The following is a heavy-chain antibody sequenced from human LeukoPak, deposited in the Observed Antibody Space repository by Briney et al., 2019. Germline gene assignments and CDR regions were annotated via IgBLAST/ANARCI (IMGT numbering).Heavy chain of an antibody. CDR3: ARPGGRLARTPFDY. CDR2: IYFSEGT. Sequence: SETLSLTCTFSGGSFSSGTFYWAWIRQPPGKGLDGIGSIYFSEGTYYNPSPKSRVTISVDASKNQFSPTVTSVTAADTAVYYCARPGGRLARTPFDYWGQGTLVTVSS. V-gene: IGHV4-39*01. CDR1: GGSFSSGTFY. D-gene: IGHD6-19*01. J-gene: IGHJ4*02.